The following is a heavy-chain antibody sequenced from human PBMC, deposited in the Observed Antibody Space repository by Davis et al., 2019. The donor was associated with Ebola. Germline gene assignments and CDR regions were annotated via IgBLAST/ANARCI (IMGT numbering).Heavy chain of an antibody. V-gene: IGHV3-7*01. Sequence: GESLKISCAASGFTFSNYMMSWVRQSPGMGLEWVAKVTRDGSDKYYVDSVEGRFTISRDNAQNSLYLEMNSLRPEDTAVYYCTRDWNNIGWGRGIDNWGQGTLVAVSS. J-gene: IGHJ4*02. CDR3: TRDWNNIGWGRGIDN. CDR1: GFTFSNYM. CDR2: VTRDGSDK. D-gene: IGHD3-10*01.